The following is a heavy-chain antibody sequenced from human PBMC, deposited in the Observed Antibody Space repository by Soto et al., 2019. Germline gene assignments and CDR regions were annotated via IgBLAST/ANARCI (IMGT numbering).Heavy chain of an antibody. CDR1: GFTFSSYG. V-gene: IGHV3-30*18. CDR3: AKGSPSGGSPTQDYYYYMAV. CDR2: ISYDGSNK. J-gene: IGHJ6*03. D-gene: IGHD2-15*01. Sequence: PGGSLRLSCAASGFTFSSYGMHWVRQAPGKGLEWVAVISYDGSNKYYADSVKGRFTISRDNSKNTLYLQMNSLRAEDTAVYYCAKGSPSGGSPTQDYYYYMAVPGQGTTVPVSS.